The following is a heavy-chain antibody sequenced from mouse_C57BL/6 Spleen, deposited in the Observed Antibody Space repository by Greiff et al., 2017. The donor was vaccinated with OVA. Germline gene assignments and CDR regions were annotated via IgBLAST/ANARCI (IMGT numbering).Heavy chain of an antibody. CDR2: IDPANGNT. CDR1: GFNIKNNY. D-gene: IGHD2-10*02. J-gene: IGHJ1*03. V-gene: IGHV14-3*01. Sequence: EVQLQQSVAELVRPGASVKLSCTASGFNIKNNYMHWVKQRPEQGLEWIGRIDPANGNTKYAPKFQGKATITADTSSNTAYLQLSSLTSEDTAIYYCAKDLPSYGYFDVWGTGTTVTVSS. CDR3: AKDLPSYGYFDV.